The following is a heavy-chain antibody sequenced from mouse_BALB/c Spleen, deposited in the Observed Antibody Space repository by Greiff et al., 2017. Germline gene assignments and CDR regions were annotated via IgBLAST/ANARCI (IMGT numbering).Heavy chain of an antibody. J-gene: IGHJ1*01. CDR3: ARSPPLRYFDV. Sequence: EVKLVESGGGLVQPGGSLKLSCAASGFTFSSYTMSWVRQTPEKRLEWVAYISNGDGSTYYPDTVKGRFTISRDNAKNTLYLQMSSLKSEDTAMYYYARSPPLRYFDVWGAGTTVTVSS. CDR2: ISNGDGST. CDR1: GFTFSSYT. V-gene: IGHV5-12-2*01.